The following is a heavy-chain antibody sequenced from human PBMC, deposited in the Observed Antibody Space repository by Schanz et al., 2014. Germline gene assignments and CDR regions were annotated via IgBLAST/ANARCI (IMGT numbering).Heavy chain of an antibody. Sequence: VQLVESGGGVVQPGRSLRLSCVASGFRFDDYAMTWVRQAPGKGLEWVSGISGSGGSTYDADSVKGRFSISRDNGETSVYLQINSLRVEDTAVYYCARFLARYQYYGVDVWGQGTTVIVSS. D-gene: IGHD3-3*01. CDR1: GFRFDDYA. CDR3: ARFLARYQYYGVDV. V-gene: IGHV3-23*04. J-gene: IGHJ6*02. CDR2: ISGSGGST.